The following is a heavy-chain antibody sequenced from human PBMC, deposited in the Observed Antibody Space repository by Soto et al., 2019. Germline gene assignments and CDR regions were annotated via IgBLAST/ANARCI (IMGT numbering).Heavy chain of an antibody. CDR2: IYYSGST. J-gene: IGHJ6*03. V-gene: IGHV4-59*01. Sequence: SETLSLTCTVYGGSISSYYWSWIRQPPGKGLEWIGYIYYSGSTNYNPSLKSRVTISVDTSKNQFSLKLSSVTAADTAVYYCARAPLVGYDFWSGYYKGYYYYYMDVWGKGTTVTVSS. D-gene: IGHD3-3*01. CDR3: ARAPLVGYDFWSGYYKGYYYYYMDV. CDR1: GGSISSYY.